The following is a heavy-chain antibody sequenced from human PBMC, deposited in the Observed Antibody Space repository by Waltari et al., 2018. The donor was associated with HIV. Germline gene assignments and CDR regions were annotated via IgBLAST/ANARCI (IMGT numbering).Heavy chain of an antibody. D-gene: IGHD2-21*01. CDR3: ARSRLLWWSRGGKGMDV. CDR1: GYTFTNYD. CDR2: MNPNSGNS. J-gene: IGHJ6*02. V-gene: IGHV1-8*01. Sequence: QVQLVQSGAEVKKPGASVKVSCKASGYTFTNYDINWVRQAPGQGLEWMGWMNPNSGNSGFAQKFQGRVTMTRNTSITTAYMELTSLRSKDTAVYYCARSRLLWWSRGGKGMDVWGQGTTVTVSS.